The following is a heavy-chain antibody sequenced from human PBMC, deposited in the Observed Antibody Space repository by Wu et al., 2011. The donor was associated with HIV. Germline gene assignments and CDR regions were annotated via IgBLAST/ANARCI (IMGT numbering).Heavy chain of an antibody. V-gene: IGHV1-69*05. CDR2: IIPLSGTA. J-gene: IGHJ6*02. CDR3: TRLSYYDNSGYYYYYYGMDV. CDR1: GGTFKTYA. Sequence: QVQLVQSGPEVKKPGSSVKVSCQASGGTFKTYAISWVRQAPGQGLEWMGGIIPLSGTANYAQRFQGRVTMTTDESTNTAYMELSSLRWEDTAIFYCTRLSYYDNSGYYYYYYGMDVWGLGTTVTVSS. D-gene: IGHD3-22*01.